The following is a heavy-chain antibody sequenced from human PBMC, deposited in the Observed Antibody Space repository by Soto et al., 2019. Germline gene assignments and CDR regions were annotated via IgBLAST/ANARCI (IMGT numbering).Heavy chain of an antibody. Sequence: SLKVWCGAAGFTCVDYYRTWMRQTPGKVLEWISTITSSGGSTYYAASVKGRVTISRDNANNSLYLQMTGLRAEDTALYYCARDKYTNYVTYSALWGQGTLVTVSS. J-gene: IGHJ4*02. CDR2: ITSSGGST. CDR1: GFTCVDYY. V-gene: IGHV3-11*01. D-gene: IGHD3-16*01. CDR3: ARDKYTNYVTYSAL.